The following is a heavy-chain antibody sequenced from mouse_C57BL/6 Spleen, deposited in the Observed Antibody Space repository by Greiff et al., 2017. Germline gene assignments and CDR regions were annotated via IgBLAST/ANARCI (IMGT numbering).Heavy chain of an antibody. CDR2: IDPSDSYT. J-gene: IGHJ2*01. V-gene: IGHV1-69*01. Sequence: QVQLQQPGAELVMPGASVKLSCKASGYTFTSYWMHWVKQRPGQGLEWIGEIDPSDSYTNYNPQFKGKSTLTVDKSSRTAYMQLSSLTSEDSAVYYCARSRNYFDYWGQGTTLTVSS. CDR1: GYTFTSYW. CDR3: ARSRNYFDY.